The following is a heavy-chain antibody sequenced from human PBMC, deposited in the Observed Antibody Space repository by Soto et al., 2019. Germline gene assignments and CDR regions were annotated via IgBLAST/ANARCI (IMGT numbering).Heavy chain of an antibody. CDR1: GFTFDDYA. CDR3: AKWEDSGDRKEAFAI. J-gene: IGHJ3*02. V-gene: IGHV3-9*01. D-gene: IGHD4-17*01. Sequence: EVQLAESGGGLVQPGRSLRLSCAASGFTFDDYAMHWVRQAPGKGLEWVSGISWNSGSIGYADSVKGRFTISRDNAKNYLYLQMNRLRAEDTALYDCAKWEDSGDRKEAFAIWGQGTMVTVSS. CDR2: ISWNSGSI.